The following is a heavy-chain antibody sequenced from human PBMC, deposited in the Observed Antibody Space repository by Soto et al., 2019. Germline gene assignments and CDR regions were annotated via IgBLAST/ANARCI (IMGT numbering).Heavy chain of an antibody. J-gene: IGHJ5*02. D-gene: IGHD1-1*01. CDR2: IYFGGST. CDR1: GGSISSGDYS. V-gene: IGHV4-30-2*01. CDR3: ARDQLEGNWFDP. Sequence: PSETLSLTCAVSGGSISSGDYSWNWIRQPPGKGLEWIGYIYFGGSTYYNPSLQSRVTMSVDRSRNQFSLKLNSVTAADTAVYYCARDQLEGNWFDPWGQGAVVTVSS.